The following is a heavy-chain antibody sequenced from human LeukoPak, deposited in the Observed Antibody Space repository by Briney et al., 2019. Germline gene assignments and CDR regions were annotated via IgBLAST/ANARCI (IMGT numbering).Heavy chain of an antibody. CDR1: GGSISSYY. Sequence: SETLSLTCTVSGGSISSYYWSWIRQPPGKGLEWIGYIYYSGSTNYNPSLKSRVTISVDTSKNQFSLKLSSVTAADTAVYYCARDMGEWWFDPWGQGTLVTVSS. D-gene: IGHD3-3*01. V-gene: IGHV4-59*01. CDR3: ARDMGEWWFDP. CDR2: IYYSGST. J-gene: IGHJ5*02.